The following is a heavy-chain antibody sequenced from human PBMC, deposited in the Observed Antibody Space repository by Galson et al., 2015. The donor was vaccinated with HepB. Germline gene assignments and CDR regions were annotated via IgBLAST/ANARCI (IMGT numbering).Heavy chain of an antibody. V-gene: IGHV4-59*08. CDR3: ARRGNTAVVRSWYFDL. J-gene: IGHJ2*01. Sequence: LRLSCAASTFIFSTYSMNWIRQSPGKGLEWIGYIYYSGSTNYNPSLKSRVTMSVGPSRSQFSLKLTSVTAADTTVYFCARRGNTAVVRSWYFDLWGRGTLVTVSS. D-gene: IGHD5-18*01. CDR1: TFIFSTYS. CDR2: IYYSGST.